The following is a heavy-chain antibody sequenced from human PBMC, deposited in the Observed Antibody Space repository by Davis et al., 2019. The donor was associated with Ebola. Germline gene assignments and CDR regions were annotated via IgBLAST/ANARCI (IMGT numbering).Heavy chain of an antibody. Sequence: SVKVSCKASGGTFSSYAISWVRQAPGQGLEWMGGIIPIFGTANYAQKFQGRVTITADESTSTAYMELSSLRSEDTAVYYCARDEAHSRLVVVPADPVPYYYYGMDVWGQGTTVTVSS. V-gene: IGHV1-69*13. CDR3: ARDEAHSRLVVVPADPVPYYYYGMDV. D-gene: IGHD2-2*01. CDR2: IIPIFGTA. CDR1: GGTFSSYA. J-gene: IGHJ6*02.